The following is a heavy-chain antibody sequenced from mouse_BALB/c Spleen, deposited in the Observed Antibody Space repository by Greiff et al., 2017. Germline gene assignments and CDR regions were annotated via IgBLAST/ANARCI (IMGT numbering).Heavy chain of an antibody. CDR2: IWAGGST. J-gene: IGHJ4*01. V-gene: IGHV2-9*02. CDR1: GFSLTSYG. Sequence: VKVVESGPGLVAPSQSLSITCTVSGFSLTSYGVHWVRQPPGKGLEWLGVIWAGGSTNYNSALMSRLSISKDNSKSQVFLKMNSLQTDDTAMYYCAREGDGDAMDYWGQGTSVTVSS. D-gene: IGHD2-3*01. CDR3: AREGDGDAMDY.